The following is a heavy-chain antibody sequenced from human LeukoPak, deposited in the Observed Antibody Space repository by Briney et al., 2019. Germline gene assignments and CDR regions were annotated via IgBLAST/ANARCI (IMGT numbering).Heavy chain of an antibody. Sequence: PSETLSLTCTVSGGSISSSSYYWGWIRQPPGKGLEWIGNIYYSGNTYYNPSLKGRVAMSIDTSKNHFSLKLSSVTAADTAVYYCARGANCTNGVCYGGHFDYWGQGTLVTVSS. V-gene: IGHV4-39*02. CDR1: GGSISSSSYY. CDR2: IYYSGNT. CDR3: ARGANCTNGVCYGGHFDY. J-gene: IGHJ4*02. D-gene: IGHD2-8*01.